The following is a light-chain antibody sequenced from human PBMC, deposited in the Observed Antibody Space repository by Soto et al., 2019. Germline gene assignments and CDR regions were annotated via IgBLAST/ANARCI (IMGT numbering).Light chain of an antibody. CDR3: QQYYSYPLT. J-gene: IGKJ4*01. CDR2: AAS. CDR1: QGISSY. V-gene: IGKV1-8*01. Sequence: IQMTQSPPSLSASVGDTVTITCRASQGISSYLAWYQQKPGKAPKLLIYAASTLQSGVPSRFSGSGSGTDFTLTISCLQSEDFATYYCQQYYSYPLTFGGGTKVEIK.